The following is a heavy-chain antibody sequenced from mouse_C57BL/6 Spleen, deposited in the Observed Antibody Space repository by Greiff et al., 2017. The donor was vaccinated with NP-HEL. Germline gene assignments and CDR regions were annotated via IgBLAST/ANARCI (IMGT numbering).Heavy chain of an antibody. CDR3: ARGSYHYAMDY. CDR1: GYTFTNYW. Sequence: VQLQQSGAELVRPGTSVKMSCKASGYTFTNYWIGWAKQRPGHGLEWIGDIYPGGGYTNYNEKFKGKATLTADKSSSTAYMQFSSLTSEDSAIYYCARGSYHYAMDYWGQGTSVTVSS. J-gene: IGHJ4*01. CDR2: IYPGGGYT. D-gene: IGHD1-1*01. V-gene: IGHV1-63*01.